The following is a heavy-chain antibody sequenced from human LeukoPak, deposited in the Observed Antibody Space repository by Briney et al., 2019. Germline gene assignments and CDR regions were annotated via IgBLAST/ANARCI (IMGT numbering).Heavy chain of an antibody. V-gene: IGHV1-2*02. J-gene: IGHJ5*02. D-gene: IGHD2-15*01. CDR2: INPNSGGT. Sequence: ASVKVSCKASGYTFTGYYMHWVRQAPGQGLEWMGWINPNSGGTNYAQKFQGRVTMTRDTSTSTAYMELSRLRSDDTAVYYCARRLVVVAASSYPRWFDPWGQGTLVTVSS. CDR1: GYTFTGYY. CDR3: ARRLVVVAASSYPRWFDP.